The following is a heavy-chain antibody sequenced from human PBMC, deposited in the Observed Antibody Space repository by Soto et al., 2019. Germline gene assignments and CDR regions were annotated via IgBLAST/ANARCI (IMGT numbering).Heavy chain of an antibody. CDR3: AREKEDDSGGHNAFDI. D-gene: IGHD4-17*01. Sequence: SETLSLTCTVSGDSINNGDCYWSWLRQLPGKGLEWIGYIYYSGTKYYNPSLKSRVSMSVDTSKNQFSLNLTSVTAADTAVYYCAREKEDDSGGHNAFDIWGQGTVVT. CDR2: IYYSGTK. CDR1: GDSINNGDCY. V-gene: IGHV4-31*03. J-gene: IGHJ3*02.